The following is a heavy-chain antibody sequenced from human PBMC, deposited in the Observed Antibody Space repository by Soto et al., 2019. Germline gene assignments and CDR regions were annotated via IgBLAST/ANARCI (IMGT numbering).Heavy chain of an antibody. CDR3: ARLNGFCLLIICHGYYCMVV. V-gene: IGHV4-59*08. Sequence: SETLSHTCTGSGGSIRNYYWSWIRQPQGKGLEWIGYIYYSGSTNYNPSLKSRVTISVDTSKNQFSLKLSSVTAADTGVYYCARLNGFCLLIICHGYYCMVVWCQGTIFTVFS. J-gene: IGHJ6*02. CDR1: GGSIRNYY. CDR2: IYYSGST. D-gene: IGHD2-8*01.